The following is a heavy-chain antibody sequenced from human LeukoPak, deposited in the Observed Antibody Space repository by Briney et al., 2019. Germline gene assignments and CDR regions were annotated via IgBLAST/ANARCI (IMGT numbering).Heavy chain of an antibody. CDR1: GFTFSSYV. D-gene: IGHD2-15*01. V-gene: IGHV3-23*01. Sequence: GGSLRLSCAASGFTFSSYVMNWVRQAPGKGLEWVSAISGRGTNTYYADSVRGRFTISRDNSKNTLSLQMNSLRAEDTAVYYCAKGVRYCSGGVCSWGYIDYWGQGTLVTVSS. CDR3: AKGVRYCSGGVCSWGYIDY. J-gene: IGHJ4*02. CDR2: ISGRGTNT.